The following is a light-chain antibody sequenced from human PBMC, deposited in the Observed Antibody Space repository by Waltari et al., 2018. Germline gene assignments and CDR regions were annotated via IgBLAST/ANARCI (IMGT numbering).Light chain of an antibody. CDR1: SSRVRGFNS. V-gene: IGLV2-14*03. Sequence: QSAPTQPCPRSGFPGQSIPIPCTGTSSRVRGFNSVSWYQDHPGQAPKVIIYDVSDRPSGISERFSGSKSGNTASLTISGLQAEDEADYYCSSQSSDNVVLFGGGTKLTVL. CDR3: SSQSSDNVVL. J-gene: IGLJ2*01. CDR2: DVS.